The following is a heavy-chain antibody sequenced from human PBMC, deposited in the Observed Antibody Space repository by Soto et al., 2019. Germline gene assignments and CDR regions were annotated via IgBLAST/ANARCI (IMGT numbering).Heavy chain of an antibody. CDR2: VSSSGSTI. V-gene: IGHV3-48*03. D-gene: IGHD3-16*01. J-gene: IGHJ4*02. Sequence: PGGSLRLSCAASRFSFSSYEMNWVRQAPGKGLEWVSYVSSSGSTIYDADSVKGRFTISRDNGKNSLYLQMNSLRAEDMAVYYCASSTVMRNWGQGTLVTVSS. CDR1: RFSFSSYE. CDR3: ASSTVMRN.